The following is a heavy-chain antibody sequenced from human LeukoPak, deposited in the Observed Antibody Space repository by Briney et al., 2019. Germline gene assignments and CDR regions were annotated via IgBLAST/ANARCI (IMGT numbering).Heavy chain of an antibody. CDR2: IRAYNGNT. V-gene: IGHV1-18*01. D-gene: IGHD3-10*01. J-gene: IGHJ3*02. CDR1: GYTFTSYG. CDR3: ARLDILISGSYYMGYDAFDI. Sequence: ASVKVSCKASGYTFTSYGISWVRQAPGQGLEWMGWIRAYNGNTNYAQKLQGRVTMTTDTSTSTAYMELRSLRSDDTAVYYCARLDILISGSYYMGYDAFDIWGQGTMVTVSS.